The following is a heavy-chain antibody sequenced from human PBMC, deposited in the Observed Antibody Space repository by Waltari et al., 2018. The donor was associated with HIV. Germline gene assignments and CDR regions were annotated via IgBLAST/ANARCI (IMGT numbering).Heavy chain of an antibody. CDR1: DLTFTNYW. Sequence: EVQLVESGGGLVEPGGSLRLSCAASDLTFTNYWLTWVRQAPGKGLEWVANIKQDESEKYYVDSVKGRFTISRDNAKNSLFLQMNSLRAEDTAVYYCAREALYDSSGYYFDYWGQGTLVTVSS. J-gene: IGHJ4*02. V-gene: IGHV3-7*01. D-gene: IGHD3-22*01. CDR2: IKQDESEK. CDR3: AREALYDSSGYYFDY.